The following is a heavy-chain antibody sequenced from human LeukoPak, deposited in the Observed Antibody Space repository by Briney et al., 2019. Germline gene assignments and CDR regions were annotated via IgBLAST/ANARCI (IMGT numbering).Heavy chain of an antibody. J-gene: IGHJ3*02. CDR3: ARVLGYSYGTGAAFDI. CDR2: IYYSGST. CDR1: GGSISSYY. V-gene: IGHV4-59*01. Sequence: PSETLSLTCTVSGGSISSYYWSWIRQPPGKGLEWIGYIYYSGSTNYNPSLKSRVTISVDTSKNQFSLKLSSVTAADTAVYYCARVLGYSYGTGAAFDIWGQGTMVTVSS. D-gene: IGHD5-18*01.